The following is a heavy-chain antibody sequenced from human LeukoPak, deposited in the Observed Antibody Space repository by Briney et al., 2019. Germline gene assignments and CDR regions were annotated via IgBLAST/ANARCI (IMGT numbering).Heavy chain of an antibody. V-gene: IGHV3-21*06. J-gene: IGHJ4*02. D-gene: IGHD6-13*01. CDR3: ARVAEAAAFDS. Sequence: GGSLRLSCAASGFTFSSYSMTWVRQAPGKGLEWVSSISGNSRYIYYADSMRGRFTISRDNAKNSLYLQMNSLKPEDTAVYYCARVAEAAAFDSWGQGTLVTVSS. CDR1: GFTFSSYS. CDR2: ISGNSRYI.